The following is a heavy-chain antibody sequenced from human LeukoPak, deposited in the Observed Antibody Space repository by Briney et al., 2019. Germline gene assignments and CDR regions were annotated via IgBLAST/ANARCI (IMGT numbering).Heavy chain of an antibody. Sequence: PSETLSLTCTVSGGSISSGSYYWSWIRQPAGKGLEWIGRIYPSGSTNYNPSLKSRVTISVDTSKNQFSLKPSSVTAADTAVYYCASGVLCSGGSCWNSWFDPWGQGTLVTVSS. D-gene: IGHD2-15*01. J-gene: IGHJ5*02. V-gene: IGHV4-61*02. CDR2: IYPSGST. CDR3: ASGVLCSGGSCWNSWFDP. CDR1: GGSISSGSYY.